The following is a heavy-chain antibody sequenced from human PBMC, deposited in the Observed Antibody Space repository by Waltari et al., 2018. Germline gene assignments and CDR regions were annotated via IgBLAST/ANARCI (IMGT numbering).Heavy chain of an antibody. D-gene: IGHD3-10*01. J-gene: IGHJ2*01. CDR3: ARDTGGWYYDV. V-gene: IGHV4-59*01. Sequence: QVQLLQSGPGLVKPSETLSLTCTVSDGSISIFYWTWIRPPPGKGPEWIGCILTTGGTKYNPSLQSRVSFSVDTAKNQFSLRLTSVTAADTALYYCARDTGGWYYDVWGRGSLVTVSA. CDR1: DGSISIFY. CDR2: ILTTGGT.